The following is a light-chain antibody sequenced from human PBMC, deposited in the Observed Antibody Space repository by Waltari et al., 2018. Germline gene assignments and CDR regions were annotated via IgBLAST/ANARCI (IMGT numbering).Light chain of an antibody. J-gene: IGLJ3*02. CDR3: SSYTSRTSWV. CDR1: SSDVGGYNS. CDR2: EVT. V-gene: IGLV2-18*02. Sequence: QSALTQPPSVSGSPGQSVTLSCTGTSSDVGGYNSVSWYQQPPGTAPKLMIYEVTNRPSGVPDRFSGSKSGNTASLTISGLQADDEADYYCSSYTSRTSWVFGGGTKLTVL.